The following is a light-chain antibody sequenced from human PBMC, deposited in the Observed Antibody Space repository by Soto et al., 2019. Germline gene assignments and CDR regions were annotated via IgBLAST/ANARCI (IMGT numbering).Light chain of an antibody. CDR2: EVT. Sequence: QSALTQPPSASGSPGQSVTISCTGTSSDFGVYNYVSWYQHHPGRAPKLVIYEVTNRPSGVSYRFSGSKSGYTASLTISGLQPEDEADYFCTSYTTSSTPVLFGGGTKLTVL. CDR1: SSDFGVYNY. V-gene: IGLV2-14*01. J-gene: IGLJ2*01. CDR3: TSYTTSSTPVL.